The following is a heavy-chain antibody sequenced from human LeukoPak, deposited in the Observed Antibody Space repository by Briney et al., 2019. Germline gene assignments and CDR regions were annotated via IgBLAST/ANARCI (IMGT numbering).Heavy chain of an antibody. D-gene: IGHD3-10*01. CDR2: IYPGDSDT. Sequence: GESLKISCEASGYSFTTHWIGWVRQMPGKGLEWMGIIYPGDSDTRYSPSFQGQVTISADKSISTAYLQWSSLKASDTAMYYCARQHGSGSYYSRAIDYWGQGTLVTVSS. CDR1: GYSFTTHW. CDR3: ARQHGSGSYYSRAIDY. J-gene: IGHJ4*02. V-gene: IGHV5-51*01.